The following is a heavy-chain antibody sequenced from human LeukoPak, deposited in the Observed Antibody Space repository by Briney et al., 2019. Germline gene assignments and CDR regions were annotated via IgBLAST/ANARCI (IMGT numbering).Heavy chain of an antibody. CDR3: ARGSDSSGYYYPYYYYYYMDV. D-gene: IGHD3-22*01. CDR1: GGTFSSYA. Sequence: ASVKVSCKASGGTFSSYAISWVRQAPGQGLEWMGGIIPIFGTANYAQKFQGRVTITADKSTSTAYMELSSLRSEDTAVYYCARGSDSSGYYYPYYYYYYMDVWGKGTTVTVSS. V-gene: IGHV1-69*06. J-gene: IGHJ6*03. CDR2: IIPIFGTA.